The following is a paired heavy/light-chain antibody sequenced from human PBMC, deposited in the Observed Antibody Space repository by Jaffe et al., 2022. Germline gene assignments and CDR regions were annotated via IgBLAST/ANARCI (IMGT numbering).Heavy chain of an antibody. D-gene: IGHD5-18*01. CDR2: INVGSGDI. V-gene: IGHV1-3*01. CDR3: TRGRTQFANTPMDY. Sequence: QVHLVQSGAEVKRPGASVKVSCQASGYTFSLYAIYWVRQAPGQRPEWMGWINVGSGDIKYSQNFQGRVTITVDTSASIAYLDLSSLRSEDTAVYYCTRGRTQFANTPMDYWGQGTLVTVSS. CDR1: GYTFSLYA. J-gene: IGHJ4*02.
Light chain of an antibody. CDR3: QELNDYPVVT. CDR1: QAISKY. Sequence: DIQLTQSPSFLSASVGDRVTITCRASQAISKYLAWYQQKPGRAPNLLIYATSTLQSGIPSRFSGSGSGTEFTLTISSLRPEDFATYYCQELNDYPVVTFGPGTKVDIK. CDR2: ATS. V-gene: IGKV1-9*01. J-gene: IGKJ3*01.